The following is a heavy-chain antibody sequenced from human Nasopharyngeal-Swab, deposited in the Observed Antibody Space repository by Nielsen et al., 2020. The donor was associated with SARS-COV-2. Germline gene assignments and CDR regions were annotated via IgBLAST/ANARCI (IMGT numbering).Heavy chain of an antibody. Sequence: SETLSLTCTLSDGSIRSSPSSWGWIRQPPGKGLEWIGTIYDNGSTYYNSSLKTRLTISVDISRNQFSLKLDSVTAADTAMYYCVGDVDRANSPPPGDWFDHWGQGTLVTVSS. CDR1: DGSIRSSPSS. V-gene: IGHV4-39*07. J-gene: IGHJ5*02. CDR2: IYDNGST. CDR3: VGDVDRANSPPPGDWFDH. D-gene: IGHD7-27*01.